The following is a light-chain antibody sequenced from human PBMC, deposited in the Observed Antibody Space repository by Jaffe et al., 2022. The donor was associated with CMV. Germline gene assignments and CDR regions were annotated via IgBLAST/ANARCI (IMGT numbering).Light chain of an antibody. J-gene: IGLJ2*01. CDR2: DVS. CDR3: SSFTSSSAYVL. CDR1: SSDVGGYNF. V-gene: IGLV2-14*03. Sequence: QSALTQPASVSGSPGQSITISCTGTSSDVGGYNFVSWYQQHPDKAPKLMIYDVSNRPSGISNRFSGSKSGNTASLTISGLQTEDEADYYCSSFTSSSAYVLFGGGTKVTVL.